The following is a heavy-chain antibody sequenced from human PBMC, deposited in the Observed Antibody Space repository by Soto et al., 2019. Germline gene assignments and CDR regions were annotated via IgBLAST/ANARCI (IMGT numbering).Heavy chain of an antibody. CDR3: ARVGSSGWSPDY. CDR2: IFYSGSA. CDR1: GGSISGHY. V-gene: IGHV4-59*11. J-gene: IGHJ4*02. Sequence: SETLSLTCTVSGGSISGHYWIWIRQPPGKGLEWIAYIFYSGSASYNPSLKSRVTISVDTSNNQFSLNLNSVTAADTAVYYCARVGSSGWSPDYWGRGTRVTVS. D-gene: IGHD6-19*01.